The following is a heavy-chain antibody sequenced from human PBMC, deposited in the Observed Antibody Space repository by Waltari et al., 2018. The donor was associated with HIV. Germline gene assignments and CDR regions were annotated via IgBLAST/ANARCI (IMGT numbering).Heavy chain of an antibody. J-gene: IGHJ6*02. Sequence: QVQLQQWGAGLLKPSETLSLTCAVYGGSFSGYYWSWIRQPPGKGLEWSGEINHSGSTNYHPSLKSRVTISVDTSKNQFSLKLSSVTAADTAVYYCARHVCDTAMVYGMDVWGQGTTVTVSS. D-gene: IGHD5-18*01. CDR3: ARHVCDTAMVYGMDV. V-gene: IGHV4-34*01. CDR2: INHSGST. CDR1: GGSFSGYY.